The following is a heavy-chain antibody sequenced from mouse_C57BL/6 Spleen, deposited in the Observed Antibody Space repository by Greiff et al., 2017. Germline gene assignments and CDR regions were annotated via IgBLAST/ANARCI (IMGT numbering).Heavy chain of an antibody. D-gene: IGHD1-1*01. J-gene: IGHJ1*03. CDR1: GYTFTDYN. CDR2: INPNNGGT. Sequence: VQLKESGPELVKPGASVKIPCKASGYTFTDYNMAWVKQSHGKSLEWIGDINPNNGGTIYNQKFKGKATLTVDKSSSTAYMELRSLTSEDTAVYYCARDYYGSSYWYFDVWGTGTTVTVSS. V-gene: IGHV1-18*01. CDR3: ARDYYGSSYWYFDV.